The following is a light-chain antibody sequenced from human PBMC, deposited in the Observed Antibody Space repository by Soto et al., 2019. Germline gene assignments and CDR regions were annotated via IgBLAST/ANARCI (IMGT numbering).Light chain of an antibody. J-gene: IGLJ1*01. CDR3: SSYSTSFFYV. CDR1: SSDVGGYNY. CDR2: EVT. Sequence: QSALTQPASVSGSPGQSITISCTGTSSDVGGYNYVSWYQQHPGKAPKLMIYEVTNRPSGVSYRFSGSKSGSTASLTISGLRDEDEADYYCSSYSTSFFYVFGTGTKVTVL. V-gene: IGLV2-14*01.